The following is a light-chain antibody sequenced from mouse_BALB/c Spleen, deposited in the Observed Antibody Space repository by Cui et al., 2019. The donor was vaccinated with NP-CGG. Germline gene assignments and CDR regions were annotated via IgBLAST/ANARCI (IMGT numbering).Light chain of an antibody. CDR3: ALWYSNHWV. CDR2: GTN. V-gene: IGLV1*01. Sequence: AVVTQESAPTTSPGETVTLTCRSSTGAVTTSNYANWVQEKPDHLFTGLIGGTNNRAPGVPARFSGSLIGDKAALTITGAQTEDEALYFCALWYSNHWVFGGGTKLTVL. CDR1: TGAVTTSNY. J-gene: IGLJ1*01.